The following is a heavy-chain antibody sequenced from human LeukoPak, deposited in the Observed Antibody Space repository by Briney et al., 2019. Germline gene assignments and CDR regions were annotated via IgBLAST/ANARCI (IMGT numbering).Heavy chain of an antibody. J-gene: IGHJ4*02. CDR3: AKLSQQLVPFDY. V-gene: IGHV3-74*01. D-gene: IGHD6-13*01. Sequence: GGSLRLSCAASGFTFSGFWMHWVRQAPGKGLVWVSCISFDGSDATYADSVKGRFTISRDNAKNTLHLQMDSLTVEDTAVYYCAKLSQQLVPFDYWGQGTLVTVSS. CDR2: ISFDGSDA. CDR1: GFTFSGFW.